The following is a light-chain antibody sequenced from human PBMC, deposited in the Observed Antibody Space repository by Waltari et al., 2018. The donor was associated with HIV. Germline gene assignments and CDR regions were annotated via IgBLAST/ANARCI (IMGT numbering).Light chain of an antibody. CDR1: QSLVYSHGNTF. J-gene: IGKJ1*01. CDR3: MQGTHWPPGT. CDR2: KVS. V-gene: IGKV2-30*01. Sequence: DVVMTHSPLSLSVTLGQPASISCRSSQSLVYSHGNTFLNLFQQRPGQSPRRLILKVSNRDSWVPDRFSGSESGTDFTLKISRVEADDVGVYFGMQGTHWPPGTFGQGTKVEIK.